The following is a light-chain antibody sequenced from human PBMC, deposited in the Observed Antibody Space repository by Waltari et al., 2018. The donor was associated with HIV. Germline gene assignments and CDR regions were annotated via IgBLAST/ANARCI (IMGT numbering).Light chain of an antibody. V-gene: IGLV2-14*01. Sequence: QPALPQPASVSVSPGQSITISCTGTSSDIGGCNYVYLYQQHPGKAPKLMIYEVSNRPSGVSNRFSGSKSGNTASLTISGLQAEDEADYYCSSYTSSSTSHVFGTGTKVTVL. CDR2: EVS. J-gene: IGLJ1*01. CDR1: SSDIGGCNY. CDR3: SSYTSSSTSHV.